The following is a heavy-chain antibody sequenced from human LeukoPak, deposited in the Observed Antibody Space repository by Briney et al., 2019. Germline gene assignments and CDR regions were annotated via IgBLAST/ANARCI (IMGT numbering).Heavy chain of an antibody. CDR3: VRERLIAGSTVLHL. Sequence: SETLSLTCTLSGDFIKSHYWSWLRQPPGKGLEWIGCIYCSGSTNNNPSLKSRITFSVDTSNNQFSLRLTSVTAADTAVYYCVRERLIAGSTVLHLWGRGTLVTVSS. J-gene: IGHJ4*02. V-gene: IGHV4-59*11. D-gene: IGHD6-13*01. CDR2: IYCSGST. CDR1: GDFIKSHY.